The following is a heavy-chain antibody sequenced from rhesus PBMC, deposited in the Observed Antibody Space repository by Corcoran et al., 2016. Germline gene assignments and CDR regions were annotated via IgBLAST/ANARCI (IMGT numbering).Heavy chain of an antibody. CDR3: ARDPLVTATPFDY. CDR2: NNPKTDDT. D-gene: IGHD5-12*01. Sequence: QVQLVQSGAEVKKPGSSVKVSCKASGYTFTDYYIHWVRQAPGQGLEWRRKNNPKTDDTKDAKKVQGRVTMNRDTSPTTAYMERSSLRSEDTAVDYCARDPLVTATPFDYWGQGVLVTVSS. J-gene: IGHJ4*01. CDR1: GYTFTDYY. V-gene: IGHV1-138*01.